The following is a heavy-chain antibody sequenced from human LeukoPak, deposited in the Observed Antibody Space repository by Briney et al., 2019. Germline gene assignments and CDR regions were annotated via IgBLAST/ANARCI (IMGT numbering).Heavy chain of an antibody. CDR2: INTNTGNP. Sequence: GASVKVSCKASGYTFTSYGISWVRQAPGQGLEWMGWINTNTGNPTYAQGFTGRFVFSLDTSVSTAYLQISSLKAEDTAVYYCATGLYYYDGSGYPYYFDYWGRGTLVTVSS. CDR3: ATGLYYYDGSGYPYYFDY. D-gene: IGHD3-22*01. V-gene: IGHV7-4-1*02. CDR1: GYTFTSYG. J-gene: IGHJ4*02.